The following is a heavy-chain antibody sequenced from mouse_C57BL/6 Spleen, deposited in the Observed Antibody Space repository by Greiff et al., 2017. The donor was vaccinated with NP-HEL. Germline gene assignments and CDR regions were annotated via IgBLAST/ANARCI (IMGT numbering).Heavy chain of an antibody. CDR2: INPSNGGT. J-gene: IGHJ2*01. D-gene: IGHD1-1*01. V-gene: IGHV1-53*01. CDR3: ARWPPHYYGSSYFDY. Sequence: VQLQQPGTELVKPGASVKLSCKASGYTFTSYWMHWVKQRPGQGLEWIGNINPSNGGTNYNEKFKSKATLTVDKSSSTAYMQLSSLTSEDSAVYYCARWPPHYYGSSYFDYWGQGTTLTVSS. CDR1: GYTFTSYW.